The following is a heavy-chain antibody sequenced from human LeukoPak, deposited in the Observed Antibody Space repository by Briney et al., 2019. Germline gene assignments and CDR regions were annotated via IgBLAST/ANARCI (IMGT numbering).Heavy chain of an antibody. CDR2: LYPIDSDK. CDR1: GYKFTSYW. D-gene: IGHD2-21*02. CDR3: AREMNGNPAYCGGDCYSWDY. Sequence: GESLKISCKASGYKFTSYWIAWVRQMPGYGLEWMGSLYPIDSDKAYSPSFQGQVTISADKSISTAYLQWSSLKASDTAMYYCAREMNGNPAYCGGDCYSWDYWGQGTLVTVSS. J-gene: IGHJ4*02. V-gene: IGHV5-51*01.